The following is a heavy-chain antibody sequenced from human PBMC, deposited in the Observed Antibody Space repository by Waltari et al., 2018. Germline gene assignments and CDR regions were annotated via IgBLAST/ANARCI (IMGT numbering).Heavy chain of an antibody. V-gene: IGHV3-23*04. CDR3: AKSLGVVGPLGY. CDR1: GFTFSSYA. CDR2: ISGRGVST. D-gene: IGHD2-15*01. J-gene: IGHJ4*02. Sequence: EVQLVESGGGLVQPGGSLRLSCAASGFTFSSYAMSWVRQAPGKGWGWVSGISGRGVSTDYADSEKCRFTISRDNSKNTLYLQMNSRRAEDTAVYYCAKSLGVVGPLGYWGQGTLVTVSS.